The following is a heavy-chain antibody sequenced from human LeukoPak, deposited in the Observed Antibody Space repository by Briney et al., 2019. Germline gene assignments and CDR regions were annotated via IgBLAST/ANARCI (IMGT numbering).Heavy chain of an antibody. Sequence: SETLSLTCALSGASISSGGYSWNWIRQPLGKGLEWIGYIYYSGSTYYNPSLKSRLAISGDTSKNQFSLKLNSVTAADTAVYYCARASSGWSHSNYWGQGILVTVPS. V-gene: IGHV4-30-4*07. D-gene: IGHD6-19*01. CDR2: IYYSGST. CDR3: ARASSGWSHSNY. J-gene: IGHJ4*02. CDR1: GASISSGGYS.